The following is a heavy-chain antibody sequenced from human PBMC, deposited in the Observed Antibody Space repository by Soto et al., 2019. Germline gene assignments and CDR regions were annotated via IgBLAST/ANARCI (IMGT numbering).Heavy chain of an antibody. CDR1: GGSISSYY. J-gene: IGHJ4*02. V-gene: IGHV4-59*08. CDR2: IYYSGST. D-gene: IGHD3-9*01. Sequence: QVQLQESGPGLVKPSETLSLTCTVSGGSISSYYWSWIRQPPGKGLEWIGYIYYSGSTNYNPSLKSRVTISVDTSKNQFSLKLSSVTAADTAVYYCARQKGAYYDILTGYYYFDYWGREPWSPSPQ. CDR3: ARQKGAYYDILTGYYYFDY.